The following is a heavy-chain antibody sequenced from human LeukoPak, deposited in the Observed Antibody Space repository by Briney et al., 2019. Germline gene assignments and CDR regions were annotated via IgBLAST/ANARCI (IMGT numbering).Heavy chain of an antibody. CDR1: GYTLTELS. D-gene: IGHD1-26*01. CDR2: FDPEDGET. Sequence: ASVKVSCKVSGYTLTELSMHWVRQAPGKGLEWMGGFDPEDGETIYAQKFQGRVTMTEDTSTDTAYMELSSLRSEDTAVYYCATSSSGSYYSYYFDYWGQGTLVTVSP. J-gene: IGHJ4*02. CDR3: ATSSSGSYYSYYFDY. V-gene: IGHV1-24*01.